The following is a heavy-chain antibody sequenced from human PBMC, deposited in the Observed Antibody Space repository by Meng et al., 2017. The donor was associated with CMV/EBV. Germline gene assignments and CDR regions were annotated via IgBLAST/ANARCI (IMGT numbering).Heavy chain of an antibody. CDR2: IWYDGSNK. V-gene: IGHV3-33*06. D-gene: IGHD6-13*01. CDR1: GFTFSSYG. Sequence: GGSLRLSCAASGFTFSSYGMHWVRQAPGKGLEWVAVIWYDGSNKYYADYVKGRFTISRDNSKNTLYLQMNSMRAEDTAVYYCAKDLDLYSSSWSFDYWGQGTLVTVSS. J-gene: IGHJ4*02. CDR3: AKDLDLYSSSWSFDY.